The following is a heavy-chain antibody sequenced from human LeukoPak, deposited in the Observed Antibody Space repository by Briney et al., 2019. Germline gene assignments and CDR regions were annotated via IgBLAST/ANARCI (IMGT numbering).Heavy chain of an antibody. CDR3: AKEGYCSSTSCYGENY. V-gene: IGHV1-69*04. CDR1: GGTFSSYA. D-gene: IGHD2-2*01. CDR2: TIPILGIA. Sequence: SVNVSCKASGGTFSSYAISWVRQAPGQGLEWMGRTIPILGIANYAQKFQGRVTITADKSTSTAYMELSSLRSEDTAVYYCAKEGYCSSTSCYGENYWGQGTLVTVSS. J-gene: IGHJ4*02.